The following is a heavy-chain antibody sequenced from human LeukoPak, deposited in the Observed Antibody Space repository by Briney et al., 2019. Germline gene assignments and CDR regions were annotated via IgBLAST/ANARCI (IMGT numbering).Heavy chain of an antibody. CDR1: GYTLTELS. J-gene: IGHJ4*02. Sequence: ASVKASCKVSGYTLTELSMHWVRQAPGKGLEWMGGFDPEDGETIYAQKFQGRVTMTEDTSTDTAYMELSSLRSEDTAVYYCATATANYDFWSGHGHWGQGTLVTVSS. V-gene: IGHV1-24*01. CDR3: ATATANYDFWSGHGH. CDR2: FDPEDGET. D-gene: IGHD3-3*01.